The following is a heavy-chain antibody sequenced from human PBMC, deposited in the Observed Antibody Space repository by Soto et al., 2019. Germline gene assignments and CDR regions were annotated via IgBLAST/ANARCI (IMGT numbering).Heavy chain of an antibody. D-gene: IGHD6-13*01. CDR1: GFTFSSYS. CDR3: AREGLSSNWLNWFDP. CDR2: IGGSSSTI. V-gene: IGHV3-48*01. Sequence: EVQLVESGGGLVQPGGSLRLSCAASGFTFSSYSMNWVRQAPGKGLEWVSYIGGSSSTIYYADSVKGRFTISRDNAKNSLYLHMNSLRAEDTAVYYCAREGLSSNWLNWFDPWGQGTLVTVSS. J-gene: IGHJ5*02.